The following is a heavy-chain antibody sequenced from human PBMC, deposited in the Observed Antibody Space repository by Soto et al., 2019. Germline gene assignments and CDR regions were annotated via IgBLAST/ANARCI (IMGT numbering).Heavy chain of an antibody. V-gene: IGHV4-30-4*01. CDR1: GESISSGDHY. D-gene: IGHD3-3*01. CDR2: IYYSGST. CDR3: ARASQGGSWSGYPNWFDP. J-gene: IGHJ5*02. Sequence: PSETLSLTCTVSGESISSGDHYWSWVRQSPGEGLEWIGYIYYSGSTYYNPSLKSRVTISVDTSKNQFSLKLSSVGAADTAVYYCARASQGGSWSGYPNWFDPWGQGTLVTVSS.